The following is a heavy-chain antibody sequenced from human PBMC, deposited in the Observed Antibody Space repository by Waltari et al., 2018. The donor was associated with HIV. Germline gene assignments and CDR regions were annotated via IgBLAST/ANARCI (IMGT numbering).Heavy chain of an antibody. CDR2: ISSSSSYI. V-gene: IGHV3-21*01. CDR3: ARSPGIAATNLIDY. CDR1: GFTFSSSS. J-gene: IGHJ4*02. Sequence: EVQLVESGGGQVKPGGSLRLSCAASGFTFSSSSLNWVRQAPGKGLEWVSFISSSSSYIYYGDSVKGRFTISRDNAKNSLFLQMNSLRVEDTAVYYCARSPGIAATNLIDYWGQGTLVTVSS. D-gene: IGHD2-15*01.